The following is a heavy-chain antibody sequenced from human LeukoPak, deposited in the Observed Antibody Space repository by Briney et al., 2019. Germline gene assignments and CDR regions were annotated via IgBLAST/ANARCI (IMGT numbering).Heavy chain of an antibody. Sequence: PGGSLRLSCAASGFTFSSYGMHWVRQAPGKGLEWVAFIRYDGSNKYYADSVKGRFTISRDNSKNTLYLQMNSLRAEDTAVYYCAKGTSKSDWLLLDYWGQGTLVTVSS. V-gene: IGHV3-30*02. CDR2: IRYDGSNK. J-gene: IGHJ4*02. CDR1: GFTFSSYG. CDR3: AKGTSKSDWLLLDY. D-gene: IGHD3-9*01.